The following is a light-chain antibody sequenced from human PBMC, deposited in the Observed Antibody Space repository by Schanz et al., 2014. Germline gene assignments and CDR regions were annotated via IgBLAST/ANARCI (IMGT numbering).Light chain of an antibody. CDR2: GAS. CDR1: QSVSSSY. V-gene: IGKV3-15*01. J-gene: IGKJ3*01. Sequence: EIVMTQSPATLSVSPGETATLSCWASQSVSSSYLAWYQQKPGQAPRLLIYGASTRATGIPARFSGSGSGSGFTLTISRLEPEDFAVYYCQQYNNWPPRFTFGPGTKVDIK. CDR3: QQYNNWPPRFT.